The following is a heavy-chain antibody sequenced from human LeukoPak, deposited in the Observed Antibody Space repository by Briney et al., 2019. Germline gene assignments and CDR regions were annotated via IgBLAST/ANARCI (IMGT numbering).Heavy chain of an antibody. CDR2: ITYDGYYK. CDR1: GFTFSNYG. CDR3: AKDLISMVRGSPMDV. V-gene: IGHV3-30*18. Sequence: GGSLRLSCAASGFTFSNYGMHWVRQAPGKGLEWVALITYDGYYKYYADSVKGRFTISRDNSKNMYLQMNSLRAEDTAVYYCAKDLISMVRGSPMDVWGQGTTVTVSS. D-gene: IGHD3-10*01. J-gene: IGHJ6*02.